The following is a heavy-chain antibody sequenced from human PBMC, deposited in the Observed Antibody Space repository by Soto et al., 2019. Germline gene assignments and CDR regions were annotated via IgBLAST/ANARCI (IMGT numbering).Heavy chain of an antibody. CDR2: IYYSGST. CDR3: ARYPYPGSYYAEAFDI. J-gene: IGHJ3*02. CDR1: GGSISSGGYY. V-gene: IGHV4-31*03. Sequence: QVQLQESGPGLVKPSQTLSLTCTVSGGSISSGGYYWSWIRQHPGKDLEWIGYIYYSGSTYYNPSLKSRVTISVDTSKNQYSLKLTSVTAADTAVYYCARYPYPGSYYAEAFDIWGQGTMVTVSS. D-gene: IGHD3-10*01.